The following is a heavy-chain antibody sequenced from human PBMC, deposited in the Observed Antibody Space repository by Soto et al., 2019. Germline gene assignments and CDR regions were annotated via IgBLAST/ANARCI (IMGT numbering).Heavy chain of an antibody. CDR3: ANPIPTTGTPFGF. J-gene: IGHJ4*02. Sequence: QLLESGGGFVQPGGSLRLSCVASGFTFSNFAMAWVRQAPGEGLEWVSAISGSGDDTFYADSMKGRFTISRDNSKDTLYLQINSLRAEDTAVYYCANPIPTTGTPFGFWGPGTLVTVSS. D-gene: IGHD1-1*01. V-gene: IGHV3-23*01. CDR1: GFTFSNFA. CDR2: ISGSGDDT.